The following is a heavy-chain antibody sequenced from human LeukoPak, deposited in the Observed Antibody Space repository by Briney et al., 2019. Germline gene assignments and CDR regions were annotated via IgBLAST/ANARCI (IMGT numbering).Heavy chain of an antibody. V-gene: IGHV1-2*04. CDR2: INPDSGGT. J-gene: IGHJ6*02. Sequence: ASVKVSCKASGYTFTGYYMHWVRQAPGQGLEWMGWINPDSGGTNYAQKFQGWVTMTRDTSISTAYMELSRLRSDDTAVYYCARDKSDSSGWTNYYYYGMDVWGQGTTVTVSS. D-gene: IGHD6-19*01. CDR3: ARDKSDSSGWTNYYYYGMDV. CDR1: GYTFTGYY.